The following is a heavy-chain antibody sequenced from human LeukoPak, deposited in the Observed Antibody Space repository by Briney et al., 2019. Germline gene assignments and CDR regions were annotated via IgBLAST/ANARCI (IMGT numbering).Heavy chain of an antibody. D-gene: IGHD1-26*01. CDR1: GFTFSNYA. V-gene: IGHV3-23*01. J-gene: IGHJ5*02. Sequence: PGGSLRLSCAASGFTFSNYAMTWVRQAPGKGLEGVSPISANCWSTYYADSVKGRFTISRDNSKNTLYLQMNSLKAEDQAIYNCAKDPGGSYFPNWFDRWGQGTLVTVSS. CDR3: AKDPGGSYFPNWFDR. CDR2: ISANCWST.